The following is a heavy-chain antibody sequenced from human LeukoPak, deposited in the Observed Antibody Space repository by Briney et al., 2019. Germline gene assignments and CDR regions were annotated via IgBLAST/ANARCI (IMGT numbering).Heavy chain of an antibody. CDR1: GFTFSSYA. CDR2: IYSGGST. CDR3: AREAYYYDSSGYYYFDY. J-gene: IGHJ4*02. V-gene: IGHV3-66*01. D-gene: IGHD3-22*01. Sequence: PGGSLRLSCAASGFTFSSYAMSWVRQAPGKGLEWVSVIYSGGSTYYADSVKGRFTISRDNSKNTLYLQMNSLRAEDTAVYYCAREAYYYDSSGYYYFDYWGQGTLVTVSS.